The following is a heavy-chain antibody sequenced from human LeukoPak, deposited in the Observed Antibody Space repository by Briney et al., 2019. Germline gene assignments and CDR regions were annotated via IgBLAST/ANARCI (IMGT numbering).Heavy chain of an antibody. J-gene: IGHJ4*02. CDR3: AKDKGLISGKCYFDY. Sequence: GGSVRLSCAASGFTFSDYAIHWVRQAPGKGLEWVGFIWYDGSNNYHAESVKGRFTISRDNSNNMVYLQMNSLRSEDTAVYYCAKDKGLISGKCYFDYWGQGALVTVLS. D-gene: IGHD1-26*01. V-gene: IGHV3-30*02. CDR1: GFTFSDYA. CDR2: IWYDGSNN.